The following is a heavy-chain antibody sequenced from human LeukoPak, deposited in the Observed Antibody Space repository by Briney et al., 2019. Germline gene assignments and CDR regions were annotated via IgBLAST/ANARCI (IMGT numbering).Heavy chain of an antibody. Sequence: GGSLRLSCAASGFTFSSYSMNWVRQAPGKGLEWISYISSSSSSIYYADSVKDRFTISRDNAKHSLYLQMNSLSDEDTAVYFCARDGYNSYDYWGQGTLVTVSS. CDR2: ISSSSSSI. D-gene: IGHD5-24*01. CDR3: ARDGYNSYDY. CDR1: GFTFSSYS. V-gene: IGHV3-48*02. J-gene: IGHJ4*02.